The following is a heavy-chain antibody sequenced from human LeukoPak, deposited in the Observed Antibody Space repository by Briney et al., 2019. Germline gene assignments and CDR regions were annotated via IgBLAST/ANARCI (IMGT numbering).Heavy chain of an antibody. V-gene: IGHV4-59*01. CDR1: GVPITDYC. J-gene: IGHJ5*02. Sequence: PSETLSLSCNISGVPITDYCWSWIRLAPRRGLEWIGYMYYSGDSNSNPSLEGRVTMSADTSTNQFSLRLTSVTAADTAIYYCARELPSTGNWFDPWGQGILVTVSS. CDR2: MYYSGDS. CDR3: ARELPSTGNWFDP. D-gene: IGHD1-14*01.